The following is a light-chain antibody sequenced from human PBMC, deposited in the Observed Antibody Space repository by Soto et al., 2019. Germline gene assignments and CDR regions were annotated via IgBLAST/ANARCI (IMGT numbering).Light chain of an antibody. J-gene: IGKJ1*01. V-gene: IGKV3-15*01. CDR2: GAS. CDR3: QHYNSYSEA. Sequence: IVMTQSTETLSVSPGERATMFCWASQSVSIDLAWYQQTPGQAPRLLIYGASTRATGVPPTFSGSGSGTEFTLTISSLQPDDFATYYCQHYNSYSEAFGQGTKVDI. CDR1: QSVSID.